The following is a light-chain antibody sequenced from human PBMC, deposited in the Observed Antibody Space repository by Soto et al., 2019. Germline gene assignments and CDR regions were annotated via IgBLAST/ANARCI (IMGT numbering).Light chain of an antibody. CDR3: SSYTSSSHVV. V-gene: IGLV2-14*01. CDR2: EVS. Sequence: QSALTQPASVSGSPGQSITISCTGTSNDVGGYNYVSWYQQHPGKVPRLMIYEVSNRPSGVSNRFSGSKSGNTASLTISGLQAEDEADYYCSSYTSSSHVVFGGGTKLTVL. CDR1: SNDVGGYNY. J-gene: IGLJ2*01.